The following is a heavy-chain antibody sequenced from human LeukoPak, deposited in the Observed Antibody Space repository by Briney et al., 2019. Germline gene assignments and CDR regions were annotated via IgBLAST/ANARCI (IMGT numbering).Heavy chain of an antibody. J-gene: IGHJ6*04. CDR3: ARSVVVVVASYYCYYGMDV. D-gene: IGHD2-15*01. CDR2: IIPIFGTA. Sequence: ASVRVSCKASGGTFSSYAISWVRQAPGQGLEWMGGIIPIFGTANYAQKFQGRVTITADKSTSTAYMELSSLRSEDTAVYYCARSVVVVVASYYCYYGMDVWGKGTTVTVSS. CDR1: GGTFSSYA. V-gene: IGHV1-69*06.